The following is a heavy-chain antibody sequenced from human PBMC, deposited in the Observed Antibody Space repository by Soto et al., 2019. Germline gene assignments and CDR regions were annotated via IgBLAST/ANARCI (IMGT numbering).Heavy chain of an antibody. D-gene: IGHD1-26*01. CDR1: GFTFSDSA. J-gene: IGHJ4*02. Sequence: EVQLVESGGGLVQPGGSLKLSCAASGFTFSDSAMHWVRQASGKGLEWVGRIRSKANSYATAYAAAVKGRFTISRDESRNTAYLQMNSLKTEDTAIYYCTRHQSGSYPPGDYWGQATLVTVSS. V-gene: IGHV3-73*02. CDR2: IRSKANSYAT. CDR3: TRHQSGSYPPGDY.